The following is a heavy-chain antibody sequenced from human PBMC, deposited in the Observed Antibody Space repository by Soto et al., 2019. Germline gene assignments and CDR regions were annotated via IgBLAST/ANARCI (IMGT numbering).Heavy chain of an antibody. J-gene: IGHJ4*02. CDR3: ARDELGDSGYDL. CDR1: GFTFSSYD. V-gene: IGHV3-13*04. Sequence: EVQLVESGGGLVQPGGSLRLSCAASGFTFSSYDMHWVRQATRKGLEWVSAIGTAGDTYYPGSVKGRFTISRENAKNSLYLQMNSLRAGDTAVYYCARDELGDSGYDLWGQGTLVTVSS. D-gene: IGHD5-12*01. CDR2: IGTAGDT.